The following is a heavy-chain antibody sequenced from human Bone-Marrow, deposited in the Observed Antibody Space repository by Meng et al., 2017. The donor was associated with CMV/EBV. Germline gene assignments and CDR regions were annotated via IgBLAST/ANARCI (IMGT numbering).Heavy chain of an antibody. CDR1: GGSISSGGYY. Sequence: SETLSLTCPVSGGSISSGGYYWSWIRQHPGKGLEWIGYIYYSGSTYYNPSLKSRVTISVDTSKNQFSLKLSSVTAADTAVYYCAREVGIVVVPAAPLGAFDIWGQGTMVTVSS. CDR3: AREVGIVVVPAAPLGAFDI. CDR2: IYYSGST. J-gene: IGHJ3*02. D-gene: IGHD2-2*01. V-gene: IGHV4-31*03.